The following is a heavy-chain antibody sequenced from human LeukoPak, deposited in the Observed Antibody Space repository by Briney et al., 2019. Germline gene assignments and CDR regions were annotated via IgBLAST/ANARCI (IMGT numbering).Heavy chain of an antibody. CDR3: ARDFRFLEDY. CDR1: GFTFSSYW. CDR2: IKGDGSEK. J-gene: IGHJ4*02. V-gene: IGHV3-7*01. Sequence: TGGSLRLSCAASGFTFSSYWMTWVRQAPGKGLEWVGNIKGDGSEKYYVDSVKGRFTISRDNAKNSLYLQMNSLRAEDTAVYYCARDFRFLEDYCGQGTLVTVSS. D-gene: IGHD3-3*01.